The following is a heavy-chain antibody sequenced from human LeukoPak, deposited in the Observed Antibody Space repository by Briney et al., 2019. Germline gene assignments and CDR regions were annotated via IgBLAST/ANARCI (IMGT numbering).Heavy chain of an antibody. CDR1: GFTFSSYA. J-gene: IGHJ4*02. CDR2: ISGSGGST. CDR3: AKGQYSSSSSLDY. V-gene: IGHV3-23*01. Sequence: PGGSLRLSCAASGFTFSSYAMSWVRQAAGKVLECVSAISGSGGSTYYADSVKGRFTISRDNSKNTLYLQMNSLRAEDTAVYYCAKGQYSSSSSLDYWGQGTLVTVSS. D-gene: IGHD6-6*01.